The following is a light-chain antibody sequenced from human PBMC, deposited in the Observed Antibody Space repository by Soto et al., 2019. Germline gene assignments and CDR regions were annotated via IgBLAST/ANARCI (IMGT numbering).Light chain of an antibody. CDR2: EVT. CDR3: SSYAGNNVVI. Sequence: QSALTQPPSASGSPRQSVTISCTGTSSDVGGYNYVSWYQQHPGKVPKLLIYEVTRRPSGVPDRFSGSKSGNTASLTVSALRAEDEAHYYCSSYAGNNVVIFGGGTKLTFL. J-gene: IGLJ2*01. V-gene: IGLV2-8*01. CDR1: SSDVGGYNY.